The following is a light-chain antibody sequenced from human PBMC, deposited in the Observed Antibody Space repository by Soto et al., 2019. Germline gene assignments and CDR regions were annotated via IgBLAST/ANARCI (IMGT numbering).Light chain of an antibody. CDR1: QNISIY. CDR3: QQYNNWPPLT. CDR2: GAS. V-gene: IGKV3-15*01. J-gene: IGKJ4*01. Sequence: IVLTQSPATLSLSPGERATLSCRASQNISIYLAWYQQKPGQAPRLLIYGASTRATGIPARFSGSGSGTEFTLTITSLQSEDFAVYYCQQYNNWPPLTFGGGTKVDI.